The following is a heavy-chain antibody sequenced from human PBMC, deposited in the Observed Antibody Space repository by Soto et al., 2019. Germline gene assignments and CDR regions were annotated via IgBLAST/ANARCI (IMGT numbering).Heavy chain of an antibody. CDR1: GYSFTSYW. CDR3: ARTAAAGKYYYGMDV. D-gene: IGHD6-13*01. CDR2: IYPGDSDT. Sequence: EVQLVQSGAEVKKPGESLKISCKGSGYSFTSYWIGWVRQMPGKGLESMGIIYPGDSDTRYSPSFQGQVTISADKSISNAYLQWSSLKASDTAMYYCARTAAAGKYYYGMDVWGQGTTVTVSS. V-gene: IGHV5-51*01. J-gene: IGHJ6*02.